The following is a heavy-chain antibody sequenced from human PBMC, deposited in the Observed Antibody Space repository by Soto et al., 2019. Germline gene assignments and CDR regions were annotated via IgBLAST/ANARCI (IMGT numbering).Heavy chain of an antibody. CDR2: IYHSGST. D-gene: IGHD5-12*01. J-gene: IGHJ4*02. CDR3: ARGGGYDWGPYYFDY. V-gene: IGHV4-38-2*01. Sequence: SETLSLTCAVSGYSISSGYYWGWIRQPPGKGLEWIGSIYHSGSTYYNPSLKSRVTISVDTSKNQFSLKLSSVTAADTAVYYCARGGGYDWGPYYFDYWGRGTLVTVSS. CDR1: GYSISSGYY.